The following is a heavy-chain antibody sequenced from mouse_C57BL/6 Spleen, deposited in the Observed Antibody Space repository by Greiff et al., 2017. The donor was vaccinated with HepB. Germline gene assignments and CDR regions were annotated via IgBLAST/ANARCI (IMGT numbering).Heavy chain of an antibody. J-gene: IGHJ1*03. Sequence: VQLQQPGAELVRPGSSVKLSCKASGYTFTSYWMDWVKQRPGQGLEWIGNIYPSDSETHYNQKFKDKATLTVDKSSSTAYMQLSSLTSEDSAVYYCARTGAVPRYFDVWGTGTTVTVSS. CDR3: ARTGAVPRYFDV. CDR2: IYPSDSET. CDR1: GYTFTSYW. V-gene: IGHV1-61*01.